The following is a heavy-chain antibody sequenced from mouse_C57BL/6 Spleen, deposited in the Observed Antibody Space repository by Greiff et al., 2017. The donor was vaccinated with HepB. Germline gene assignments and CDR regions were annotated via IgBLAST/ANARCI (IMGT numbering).Heavy chain of an antibody. Sequence: QVQLQQSGPELVKPGASVKISCKASGYAFSSSWMNWVKQRPGKGLEWIGRIYPGDGDTNYNGKFKGKATLTADKSSSTAYMQLSSLTSEDSAVYFCARYWAAQAGFDYWGQGTTLTVSS. CDR3: ARYWAAQAGFDY. V-gene: IGHV1-82*01. CDR2: IYPGDGDT. D-gene: IGHD3-2*02. CDR1: GYAFSSSW. J-gene: IGHJ2*01.